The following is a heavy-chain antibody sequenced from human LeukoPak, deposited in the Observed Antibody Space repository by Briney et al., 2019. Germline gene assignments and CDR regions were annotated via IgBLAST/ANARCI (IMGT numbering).Heavy chain of an antibody. J-gene: IGHJ3*02. Sequence: KPSETLSLTCTVSGVSISSGGYYWSWIRQHPGKGLEWIGYIYYSGSTYYNPSLKSRVTISVDTSKNQFSLKLSSVTAADTAVYYCASYSSNPIDAFDIWGQGTMVTVSS. CDR1: GVSISSGGYY. CDR2: IYYSGST. D-gene: IGHD6-6*01. V-gene: IGHV4-31*03. CDR3: ASYSSNPIDAFDI.